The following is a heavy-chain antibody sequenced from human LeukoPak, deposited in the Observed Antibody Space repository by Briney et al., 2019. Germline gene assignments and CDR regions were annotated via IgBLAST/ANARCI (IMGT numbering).Heavy chain of an antibody. CDR2: ISAYNGNT. D-gene: IGHD4-17*01. CDR3: ARPAKDYGDLELDY. V-gene: IGHV1-18*01. J-gene: IGHJ4*02. CDR1: GYTFTSYG. Sequence: ASVKVSCKASGYTFTSYGISWVQQAPGQGLEWMGWISAYNGNTNYVQKLQGRVTMTTDTSTSTAYMELRSLRSDDTAVYYCARPAKDYGDLELDYWGQGTLVTVSS.